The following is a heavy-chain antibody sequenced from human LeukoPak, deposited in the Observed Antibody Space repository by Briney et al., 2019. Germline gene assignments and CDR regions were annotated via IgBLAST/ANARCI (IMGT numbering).Heavy chain of an antibody. Sequence: GGSLRLSCVASGFTFSSYSMNWVRQAPGKGLEWVSSISSSSSYIYYADSVKGRFTISRDNAKNSLYLQMNSLRAEDTAVYYCARDRTRYDSSGYDYWGQGTLVTVSS. J-gene: IGHJ4*02. V-gene: IGHV3-21*01. CDR3: ARDRTRYDSSGYDY. D-gene: IGHD3-22*01. CDR2: ISSSSSYI. CDR1: GFTFSSYS.